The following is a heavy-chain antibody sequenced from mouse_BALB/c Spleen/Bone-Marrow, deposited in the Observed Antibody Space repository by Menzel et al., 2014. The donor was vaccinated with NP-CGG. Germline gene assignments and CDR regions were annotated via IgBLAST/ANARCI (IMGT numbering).Heavy chain of an antibody. D-gene: IGHD1-1*01. J-gene: IGHJ1*01. CDR1: GYTFTNYW. CDR3: ARYYNYYFDV. V-gene: IGHV1S81*02. Sequence: VQVVESGAEVVKPGASVRLSCKTSGYTFTNYWMHWVKQRPGQGLEWIGDINPSNGRATYSEKFKSKATLTVDTSSSTAYXQLSSLTSEDSAVYYCARYYNYYFDVWGAGTTVTVSS. CDR2: INPSNGRA.